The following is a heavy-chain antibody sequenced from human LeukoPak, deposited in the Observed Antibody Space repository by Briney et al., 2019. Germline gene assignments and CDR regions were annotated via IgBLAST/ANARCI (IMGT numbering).Heavy chain of an antibody. J-gene: IGHJ4*02. CDR2: MYHTGST. CDR1: GYSMSSGYY. D-gene: IGHD4-11*01. Sequence: SETLSLTCTVSGYSMSSGYYWGWIRPPPERGLEWIGSMYHTGSTYYNPSLKRRVTRSVDTSKNQFYLKLSSVTAADTGVYYCARVARHDYTYYRGGNYFDYWGQGTLVTVSS. V-gene: IGHV4-38-2*02. CDR3: ARVARHDYTYYRGGNYFDY.